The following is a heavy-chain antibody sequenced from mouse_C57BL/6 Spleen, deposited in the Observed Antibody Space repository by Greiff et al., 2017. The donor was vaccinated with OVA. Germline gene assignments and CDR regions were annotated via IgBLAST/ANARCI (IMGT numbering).Heavy chain of an antibody. CDR2: ISDGGSYT. J-gene: IGHJ3*01. CDR3: AIGSGFAY. V-gene: IGHV5-4*03. Sequence: EVKLVESGGGLVKPGGSLKLSCAASGFTFSSYAMSWVRQTPEKRLEWVATISDGGSYTYYPDNVKGRFTISRDNAKNNLYLQMSHLKSEDTAMYYCAIGSGFAYWGQGTLVTVSA. CDR1: GFTFSSYA. D-gene: IGHD3-1*01.